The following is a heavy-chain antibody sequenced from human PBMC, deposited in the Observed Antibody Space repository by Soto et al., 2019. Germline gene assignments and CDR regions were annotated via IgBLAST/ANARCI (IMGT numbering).Heavy chain of an antibody. CDR2: ISWDSDIV. J-gene: IGHJ4*02. V-gene: IGHV3-9*01. CDR3: AKDKQFRGVVGISYFDY. Sequence: EVQLVESGGALVQPGRSLRLSCGVAGFMFDDYGMHWVRQAPGKGLEWVSGISWDSDIVGYADSVKGRFTISRDNAKNSLYLQMNSLGPEDTALYYCAKDKQFRGVVGISYFDYWGQGTLVTVSS. CDR1: GFMFDDYG. D-gene: IGHD3-10*01.